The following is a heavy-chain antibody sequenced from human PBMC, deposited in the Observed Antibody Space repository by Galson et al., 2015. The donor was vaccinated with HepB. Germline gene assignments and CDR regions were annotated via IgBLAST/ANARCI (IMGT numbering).Heavy chain of an antibody. CDR3: ASPNYYDSSGELRYYYYGMDV. J-gene: IGHJ6*02. Sequence: SVKVSCKASGGTFSSYAISWVRQAPGQGLEWMGGIIPIFGTANYAQKFQGRVTITADESTSTAYMELSSLRSEDTAVYYCASPNYYDSSGELRYYYYGMDVWGQGTTVTVSS. CDR1: GGTFSSYA. D-gene: IGHD3-22*01. CDR2: IIPIFGTA. V-gene: IGHV1-69*13.